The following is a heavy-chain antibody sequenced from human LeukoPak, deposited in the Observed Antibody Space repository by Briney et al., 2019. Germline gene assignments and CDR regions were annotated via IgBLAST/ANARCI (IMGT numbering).Heavy chain of an antibody. CDR1: GFTFSSYA. CDR3: AKDQEGTGSSPFYIVVVPAAMDY. CDR2: ISGSGGST. J-gene: IGHJ4*02. Sequence: GGSLRLSCAASGFTFSSYAMSWVRQAPGKGLEWVSAISGSGGSTYYADSVKGRFTISRDNSKNTLYLQMNSLRAEDTAVYYCAKDQEGTGSSPFYIVVVPAAMDYWGQGTLVTVSS. V-gene: IGHV3-23*01. D-gene: IGHD2-2*01.